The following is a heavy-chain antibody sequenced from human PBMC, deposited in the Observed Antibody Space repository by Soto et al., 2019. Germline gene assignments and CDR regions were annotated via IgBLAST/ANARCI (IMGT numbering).Heavy chain of an antibody. D-gene: IGHD3-22*01. Sequence: SETLSLTCTVSGGSISSGGYYWSWIRQHSGKGLEWIGYIYYSGSTYYNPSLKSRVTISVDTSKNQFSLKLSSVTAADTAVYYCARWLSDYYDSSGYYRSYGMDVWGQGTTVTVSS. V-gene: IGHV4-31*03. CDR1: GGSISSGGYY. J-gene: IGHJ6*02. CDR2: IYYSGST. CDR3: ARWLSDYYDSSGYYRSYGMDV.